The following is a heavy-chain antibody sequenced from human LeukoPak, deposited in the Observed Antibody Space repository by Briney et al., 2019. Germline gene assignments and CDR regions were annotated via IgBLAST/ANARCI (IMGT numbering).Heavy chain of an antibody. CDR1: GFTFSSYS. V-gene: IGHV3-21*06. CDR3: VLGYDSSGYYGPHYDFDI. Sequence: GGSLRLSCSASGFTFSSYSMNWVRQAPRKGMEWISSVSSSSIYIYYAASMRGRFTTSSDNAKHTLYLQMNSLRAEDTAVYYCVLGYDSSGYYGPHYDFDIWGQGTMVTVSS. CDR2: VSSSSIYI. J-gene: IGHJ3*02. D-gene: IGHD3-22*01.